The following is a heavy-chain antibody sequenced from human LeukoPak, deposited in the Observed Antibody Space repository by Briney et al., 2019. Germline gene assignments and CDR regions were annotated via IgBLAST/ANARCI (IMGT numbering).Heavy chain of an antibody. J-gene: IGHJ4*02. Sequence: GRSLRLSCAASGFIFSSFAMHWVRQAPGKGLEWVAVISYDGDKDFYADSVKGRFSVSRDRSKNTVYLQMNNLRPEDTAVYYCARANFLYCSSSTCLFDYWGQGTLVTVSS. CDR3: ARANFLYCSSSTCLFDY. V-gene: IGHV3-30*03. D-gene: IGHD2-2*01. CDR1: GFIFSSFA. CDR2: ISYDGDKD.